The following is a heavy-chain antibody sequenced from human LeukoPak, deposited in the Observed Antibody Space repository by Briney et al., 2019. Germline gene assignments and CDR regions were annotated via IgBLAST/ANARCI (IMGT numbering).Heavy chain of an antibody. V-gene: IGHV3-13*01. CDR1: GFTFSSYD. Sequence: GGSLRLSCAASGFTFSSYDMHWVRQAPGRGLEWVSAIGIAGDTYYPDSVKGRFTISRENAKNSMYLQMNSLKDGDTAVYYCIRGGIQVSGIDTFDIWGQGTMVTVSS. CDR2: IGIAGDT. D-gene: IGHD5/OR15-5a*01. J-gene: IGHJ3*02. CDR3: IRGGIQVSGIDTFDI.